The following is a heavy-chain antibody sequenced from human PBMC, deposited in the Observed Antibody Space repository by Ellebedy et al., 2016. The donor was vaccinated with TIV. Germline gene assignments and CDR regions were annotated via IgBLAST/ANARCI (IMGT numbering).Heavy chain of an antibody. CDR3: AREMAHYDFLSGSSSLDY. CDR2: INPSGGST. D-gene: IGHD3-3*01. Sequence: AASVKVSCKASGYTFTSYYMHWVRQAPGQGLEWMGIINPSGGSTSYAQKFQGRVTMTRDTSTSTVYMELSSLRSEDTAVYYCAREMAHYDFLSGSSSLDYWGQGTLVTVSS. CDR1: GYTFTSYY. V-gene: IGHV1-46*01. J-gene: IGHJ4*02.